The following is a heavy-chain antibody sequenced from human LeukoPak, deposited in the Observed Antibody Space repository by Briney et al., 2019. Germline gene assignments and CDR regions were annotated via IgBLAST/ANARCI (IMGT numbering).Heavy chain of an antibody. CDR2: INHSGST. CDR3: ARGSGAITESPKGNDY. Sequence: SETLFLTCAVYGGSFSGYYWSWIRQPPGKGLEWIGEINHSGSTNYNPSLKSRVTISVDTSKNQFSLKLSSVTAADTAVYYCARGSGAITESPKGNDYWGQGTLVTVSS. J-gene: IGHJ4*02. CDR1: GGSFSGYY. D-gene: IGHD6-25*01. V-gene: IGHV4-34*01.